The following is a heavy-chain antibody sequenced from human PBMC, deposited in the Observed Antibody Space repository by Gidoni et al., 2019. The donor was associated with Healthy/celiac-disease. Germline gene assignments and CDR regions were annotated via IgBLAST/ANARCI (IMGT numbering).Heavy chain of an antibody. CDR2: ISYDGSNK. Sequence: QVQLVESGGGVVQPGRSLRLSCAASGFTFSSYGMPWVRQAPGKGLEWVAVISYDGSNKYYADSVKGRFTISRDNSKNTLYLQMNSLRAEDTAVYYCAKTGLGYSYGFSFDYWGQGTLVTVSS. J-gene: IGHJ4*02. V-gene: IGHV3-30*18. D-gene: IGHD5-18*01. CDR3: AKTGLGYSYGFSFDY. CDR1: GFTFSSYG.